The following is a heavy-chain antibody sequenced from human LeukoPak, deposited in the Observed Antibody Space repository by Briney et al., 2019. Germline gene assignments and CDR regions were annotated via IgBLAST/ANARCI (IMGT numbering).Heavy chain of an antibody. Sequence: GEALQISFKGSGYRFTSYWIGWGRPGPGKGVGWRGIIYPGDSDTRYSPSFQGQVTISADKSICTAYLQWSSLKASDTAMYYCARHASLVAAAETDYWGQGTLVTVSS. D-gene: IGHD6-13*01. J-gene: IGHJ4*02. CDR3: ARHASLVAAAETDY. CDR2: IYPGDSDT. V-gene: IGHV5-51*01. CDR1: GYRFTSYW.